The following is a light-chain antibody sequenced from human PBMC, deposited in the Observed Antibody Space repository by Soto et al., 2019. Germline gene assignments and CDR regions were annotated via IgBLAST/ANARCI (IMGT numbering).Light chain of an antibody. Sequence: DIQMTQAPSSLPASVGDRVTITCRASQTIGNYLNWYQQRPGKAPNLLISAASTLQSGVPSRFSGSGSGTDFTLTITSLQPEDFATYYCQQCYNTPRTFGQGTKVDIK. CDR1: QTIGNY. J-gene: IGKJ1*01. V-gene: IGKV1-39*01. CDR2: AAS. CDR3: QQCYNTPRT.